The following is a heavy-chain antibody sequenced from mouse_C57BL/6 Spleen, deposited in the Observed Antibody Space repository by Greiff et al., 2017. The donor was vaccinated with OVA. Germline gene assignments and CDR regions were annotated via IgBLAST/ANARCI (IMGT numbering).Heavy chain of an antibody. J-gene: IGHJ2*01. CDR3: ARDGGYYGSSYGY. CDR2: IYPGDGDT. V-gene: IGHV1-80*01. Sequence: QVQLQQSGAELVKPGASVKISCKASGYAFSSYWMNWVKQRPGKGLEWIGQIYPGDGDTNYNGKFKGKATLTADKSSSTAYMQLSSLTSEDSAVYFCARDGGYYGSSYGYWGQGTTLTVSS. D-gene: IGHD1-1*01. CDR1: GYAFSSYW.